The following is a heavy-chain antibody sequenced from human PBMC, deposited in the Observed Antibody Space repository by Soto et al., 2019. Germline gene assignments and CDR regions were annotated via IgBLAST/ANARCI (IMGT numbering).Heavy chain of an antibody. J-gene: IGHJ6*02. CDR1: GGSISSGGYS. D-gene: IGHD3-22*01. Sequence: SETLSLTCAVSGGSISSGGYSWSWIRQPPGKGLEWIGYMYHSGSTYYNPSLKSRVTISIDRSKNQFSLKLSSVTAADTAVYYCARSPDSSGYYPRWYYYGMDVWGQGTTVTVS. CDR2: MYHSGST. V-gene: IGHV4-30-2*01. CDR3: ARSPDSSGYYPRWYYYGMDV.